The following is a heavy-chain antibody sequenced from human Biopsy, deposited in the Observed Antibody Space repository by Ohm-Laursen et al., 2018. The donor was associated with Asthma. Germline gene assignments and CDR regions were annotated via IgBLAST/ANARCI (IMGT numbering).Heavy chain of an antibody. CDR1: GGTLSNFA. J-gene: IGHJ6*02. V-gene: IGHV1-69*01. Sequence: SSVKVSCKTPGGTLSNFAISWVRQAPGQGLEWLGGIMTVFGTTNYAQKFQGRVTIAADESTSTAYMEVTSLRSEDTAIYYCARCQVGYSSGRSLLLKKIYYSGMDVWGQGTAVTVSS. CDR3: ARCQVGYSSGRSLLLKKIYYSGMDV. CDR2: IMTVFGTT. D-gene: IGHD6-19*01.